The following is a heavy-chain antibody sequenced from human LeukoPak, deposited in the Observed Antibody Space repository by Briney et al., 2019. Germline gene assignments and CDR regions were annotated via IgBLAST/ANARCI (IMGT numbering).Heavy chain of an antibody. V-gene: IGHV4-39*01. Sequence: PSETLSLTCTVSGGSISSSSYYWGWVRQPPGKGLEWIGSIYYSGSTYYNPSLKSRVTISVDTSKNQFSLKLSSVTAADTAVYYCARHFSEMTWFEYWGQGTLVTVSS. CDR1: GGSISSSSYY. J-gene: IGHJ4*02. CDR3: ARHFSEMTWFEY. CDR2: IYYSGST. D-gene: IGHD5-24*01.